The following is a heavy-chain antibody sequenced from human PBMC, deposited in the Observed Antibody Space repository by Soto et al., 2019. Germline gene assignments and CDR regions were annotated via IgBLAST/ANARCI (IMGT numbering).Heavy chain of an antibody. CDR1: GFTFSSYS. CDR3: ARAPLRYCSSTSCYIY. J-gene: IGHJ4*02. V-gene: IGHV3-21*01. Sequence: PGGSLRLSCAASGFTFSSYSMNWVRQAPGKGLEWVSSISSSSSYIYYADSVKGRFTISRDNAKNSLYLQMNSLRAEDTAVYYCARAPLRYCSSTSCYIYWGQGTLVTVSS. D-gene: IGHD2-2*02. CDR2: ISSSSSYI.